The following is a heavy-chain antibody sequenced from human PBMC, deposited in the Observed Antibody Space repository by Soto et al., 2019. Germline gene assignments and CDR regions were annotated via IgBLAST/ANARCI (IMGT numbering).Heavy chain of an antibody. CDR3: ARLLYSSGWYGDFDS. CDR1: GDSISNNY. Sequence: SETLSLTCTVSGDSISNNYWTWIRQPPGKGLDFIGYIYSSGSTNYNPSLKSRVTISVDTSKNQFSLKMSSVTAADTAVYYCARLLYSSGWYGDFDSWGQGTLVTVSS. CDR2: IYSSGST. J-gene: IGHJ4*02. D-gene: IGHD6-19*01. V-gene: IGHV4-59*08.